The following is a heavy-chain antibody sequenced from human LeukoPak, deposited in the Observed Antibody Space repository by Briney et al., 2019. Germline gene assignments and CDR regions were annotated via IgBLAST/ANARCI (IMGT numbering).Heavy chain of an antibody. J-gene: IGHJ6*02. CDR3: ARARDVGTYYYYYGLDV. CDR2: IYYSGST. D-gene: IGHD1-26*01. Sequence: SETLSLSCTVSGGSINNHYWSWIRQPPGKGLEWIGYIYYSGSTNYNPPFKSRATISVDTSKNQFSLKLTSVTAADTAVYYCARARDVGTYYYYYGLDVWGQGTTVTVSS. CDR1: GGSINNHY. V-gene: IGHV4-59*11.